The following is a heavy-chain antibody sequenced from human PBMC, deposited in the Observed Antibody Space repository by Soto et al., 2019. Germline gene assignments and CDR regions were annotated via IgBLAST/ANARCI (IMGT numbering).Heavy chain of an antibody. Sequence: GGSLRLSCTASGFTFSDYEMNWVRQAPGKGLEWVSYITSGGRSIYYADSVKGRFIISRDNAENSLYLQMDSLRPEDTAVYYCVRRTASHDQWGQGTLVTVSS. J-gene: IGHJ4*02. CDR3: VRRTASHDQ. V-gene: IGHV3-48*03. CDR1: GFTFSDYE. CDR2: ITSGGRSI.